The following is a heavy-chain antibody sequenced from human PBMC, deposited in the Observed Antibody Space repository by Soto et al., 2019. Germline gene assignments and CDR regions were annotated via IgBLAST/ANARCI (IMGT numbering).Heavy chain of an antibody. Sequence: QVQLVQSGAEVKKPGSSVKVSCKASGGTFSSYAISWVRQAPGQGLEWMGGIIPIFGTANYAQKFQGRVTITADESTSTGYMELSSLRSEDTAVYYCAGDRWHCRSTSCWVDYYDGMDVWGQGTTVTVSS. J-gene: IGHJ6*02. D-gene: IGHD2-2*01. CDR2: IIPIFGTA. V-gene: IGHV1-69*01. CDR1: GGTFSSYA. CDR3: AGDRWHCRSTSCWVDYYDGMDV.